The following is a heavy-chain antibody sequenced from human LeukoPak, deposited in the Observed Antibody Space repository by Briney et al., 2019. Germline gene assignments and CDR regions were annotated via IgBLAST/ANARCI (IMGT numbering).Heavy chain of an antibody. D-gene: IGHD3-22*01. Sequence: PGGSLRLSCAASGFTVSSNYMSRVRQAPGKGLEWVSVIYSGGSTYYADSVKGRFTISRDNSKNALYLQMNSLRAEDTAVYYCARDLVDSSGYSYYFDYWGQGTLVTVSS. CDR1: GFTVSSNY. V-gene: IGHV3-66*02. J-gene: IGHJ4*02. CDR2: IYSGGST. CDR3: ARDLVDSSGYSYYFDY.